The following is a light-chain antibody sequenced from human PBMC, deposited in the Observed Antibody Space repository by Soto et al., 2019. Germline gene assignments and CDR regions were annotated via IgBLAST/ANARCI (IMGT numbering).Light chain of an antibody. CDR2: KAS. CDR1: QSISSW. CDR3: QQYNSFSPWT. V-gene: IGKV1-5*03. Sequence: DIQMTQSPSTLSASVGDRVTITCRASQSISSWLAWYQQKPGKAPKVPIYKASSLESGVPSRFSGSGSGTEFTLTISCLQPDDFATYYCQQYNSFSPWTFGQGTKVEVK. J-gene: IGKJ1*01.